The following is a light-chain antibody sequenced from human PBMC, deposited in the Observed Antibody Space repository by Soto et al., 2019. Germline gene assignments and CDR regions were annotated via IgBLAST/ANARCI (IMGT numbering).Light chain of an antibody. Sequence: DIQMTQSPSTLSASVGDRVTITCRASQSISTWLAWYQQKPGKAPKLLMYKASSLESGVPSRFSGSGSGTEFTLTISSLQPEDFATYYCQQYNSYSTFGQGTRVEIK. CDR2: KAS. V-gene: IGKV1-5*03. CDR3: QQYNSYST. CDR1: QSISTW. J-gene: IGKJ1*01.